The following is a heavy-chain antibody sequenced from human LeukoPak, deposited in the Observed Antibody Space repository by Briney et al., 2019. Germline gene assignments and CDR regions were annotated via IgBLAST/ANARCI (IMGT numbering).Heavy chain of an antibody. J-gene: IGHJ5*02. CDR3: ARENNWNYPNWFDP. CDR2: ISSSGSTI. D-gene: IGHD1-7*01. Sequence: GGSLRLSCAASGFTFSSYGMTWVRQAPGKGLEWVSYISSSGSTIYYADSVKGRFTISRDNAKNSLYLQMNSLRAEDTAVYYCARENNWNYPNWFDPWGQGTLVTVSS. CDR1: GFTFSSYG. V-gene: IGHV3-48*04.